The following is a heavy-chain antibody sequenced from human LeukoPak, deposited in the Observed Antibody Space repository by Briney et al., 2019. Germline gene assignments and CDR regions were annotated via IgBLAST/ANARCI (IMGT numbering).Heavy chain of an antibody. CDR2: VYYAGST. CDR1: GGSISRYY. CDR3: ARAPVTTRKINDY. J-gene: IGHJ4*02. Sequence: SETLSLTCTVSGGSISRYYGSWIRQSPGKGLEWIGYVYYAGSTNYNPSLKSRVTISVDTSKNQFSLKLSSVTAADTAVYYCARAPVTTRKINDYWGQGTLVTVSS. V-gene: IGHV4-59*12. D-gene: IGHD4-17*01.